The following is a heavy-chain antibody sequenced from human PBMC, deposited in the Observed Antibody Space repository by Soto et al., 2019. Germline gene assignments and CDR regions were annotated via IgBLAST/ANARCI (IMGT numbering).Heavy chain of an antibody. J-gene: IGHJ4*02. V-gene: IGHV1-69*13. D-gene: IGHD6-13*01. Sequence: SVKVSCKASGGTFSIYAISWVLQVPGQGLEWMGGIIPIFGTANYAQKFQGRVTITADESTSTAYMELSSLRSEDTAVYYCAPSSSWYEFIDYWGQGTLVTVSS. CDR3: APSSSWYEFIDY. CDR2: IIPIFGTA. CDR1: GGTFSIYA.